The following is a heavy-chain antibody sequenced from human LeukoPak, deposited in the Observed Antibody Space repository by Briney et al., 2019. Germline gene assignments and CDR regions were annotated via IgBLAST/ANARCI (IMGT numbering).Heavy chain of an antibody. V-gene: IGHV5-51*01. Sequence: GESLKISCKGSGYSFTNYWIGWVRQMPGKGLEWMGIIYHGDSDSRYSPSFQGQVTISADKSVSTAYLQWSSLRASDTAIYYCARASTDNAGWHRGSFDYWGQGTLVTVSS. CDR3: ARASTDNAGWHRGSFDY. J-gene: IGHJ4*02. CDR2: IYHGDSDS. CDR1: GYSFTNYW. D-gene: IGHD6-19*01.